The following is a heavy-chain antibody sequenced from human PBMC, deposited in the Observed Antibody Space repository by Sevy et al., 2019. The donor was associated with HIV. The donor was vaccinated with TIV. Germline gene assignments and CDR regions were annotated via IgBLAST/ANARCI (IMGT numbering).Heavy chain of an antibody. V-gene: IGHV1-18*01. Sequence: ASVKVSCKASGYTFTNYHITWVRQAPGQGLEWMGWITAYSGNTNYVQRLQGRVTMTTDTSTSTAYMELRSLRSDDTALYYCARAPSGSQGPGQYFHHWGQGTLVTVSS. D-gene: IGHD1-26*01. CDR1: GYTFTNYH. CDR3: ARAPSGSQGPGQYFHH. J-gene: IGHJ1*01. CDR2: ITAYSGNT.